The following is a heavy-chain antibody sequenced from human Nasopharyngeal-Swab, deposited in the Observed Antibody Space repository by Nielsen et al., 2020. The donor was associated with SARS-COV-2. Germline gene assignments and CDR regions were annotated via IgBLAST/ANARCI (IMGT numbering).Heavy chain of an antibody. CDR1: GFPLSSYA. V-gene: IGHV3-23*01. CDR3: ANYDSSGYLIDY. CDR2: ISGSGGST. Sequence: GGSLRLSCAASGFPLSSYAMSWARQAPGKGLEWVSAISGSGGSTYYADSVKGRFTTSRDNSKNTLYLQMNSLSAEDTAVYYCANYDSSGYLIDYWGQGTLVTVSS. J-gene: IGHJ4*02. D-gene: IGHD3-22*01.